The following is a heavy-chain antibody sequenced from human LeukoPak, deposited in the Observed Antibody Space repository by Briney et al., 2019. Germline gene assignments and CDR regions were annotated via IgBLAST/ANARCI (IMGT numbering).Heavy chain of an antibody. CDR2: IMPLFNTP. CDR1: GDPLSSYI. V-gene: IGHV1-69*13. CDR3: ARVDRIHIYMHV. J-gene: IGHJ6*03. Sequence: ASVTVSFKASGDPLSSYIIAWVRQPPGQGLEWMGGIMPLFNTPNYEQKFQGRLTTTADASTQTSYMELRSRTPEDTALYDCARVDRIHIYMHVWGKGTTVTVPS.